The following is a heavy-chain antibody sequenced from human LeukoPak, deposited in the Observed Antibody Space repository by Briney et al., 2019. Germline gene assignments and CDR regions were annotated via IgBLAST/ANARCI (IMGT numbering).Heavy chain of an antibody. J-gene: IGHJ6*02. V-gene: IGHV3-30*18. Sequence: PGGSLRLSCAASGFTFSSYGMHGVRQAPGKGLEWVAVISYDGSNKYYADSVKGRFTISRDNSKNTLYLQMNSLRAEDTAVYYCAKDLYSYGYYYYYGMDVWGQGTTVTVSS. CDR1: GFTFSSYG. CDR3: AKDLYSYGYYYYYGMDV. CDR2: ISYDGSNK. D-gene: IGHD5-18*01.